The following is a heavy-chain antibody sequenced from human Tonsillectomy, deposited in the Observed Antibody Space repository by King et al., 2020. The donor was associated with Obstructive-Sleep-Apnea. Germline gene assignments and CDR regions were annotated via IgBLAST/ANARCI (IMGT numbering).Heavy chain of an antibody. CDR2: IYYSGNT. CDR3: ARDATLIHALDI. CDR1: GDSISRNNYY. Sequence: LQLQESGPGLVKPSETLSLTCSVSGDSISRNNYYWGWIRQPPGKGLEWIGSIYYSGNTYYNSSLKSRVIISVDTSKKQFSLKVSSVTAADTAIYYCARDATLIHALDIWGQGTIVTVAS. D-gene: IGHD2/OR15-2a*01. J-gene: IGHJ3*02. V-gene: IGHV4-39*07.